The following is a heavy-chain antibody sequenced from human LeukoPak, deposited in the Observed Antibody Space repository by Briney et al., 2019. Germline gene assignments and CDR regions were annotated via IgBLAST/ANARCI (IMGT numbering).Heavy chain of an antibody. J-gene: IGHJ6*02. CDR2: IYTSGST. Sequence: SETLSLTCTVSGGSISSYYWSWIRQPAGKGLEWIGRIYTSGSTNYNPSLKSRVTMSVDTSKNQFSLKLSSVTAADTAVYYCARAKQWLANNYYYYGMDVWGQGTTVTVSS. CDR3: ARAKQWLANNYYYYGMDV. V-gene: IGHV4-4*07. D-gene: IGHD6-19*01. CDR1: GGSISSYY.